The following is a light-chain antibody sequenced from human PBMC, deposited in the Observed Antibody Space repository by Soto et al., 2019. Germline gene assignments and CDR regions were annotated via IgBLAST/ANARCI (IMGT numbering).Light chain of an antibody. V-gene: IGLV2-14*01. CDR2: DVS. CDR3: SSYSGSSTAV. J-gene: IGLJ2*01. CDR1: SSDVGGYNY. Sequence: QSALTQPASVSGSPGQSITISCTGTSSDVGGYNYVSWYQQHPGEAPKLMIYDVSNRPSGVSNRFSGSKSGNTASLTISGLQAEDEADYYCSSYSGSSTAVFGGGTKLTVL.